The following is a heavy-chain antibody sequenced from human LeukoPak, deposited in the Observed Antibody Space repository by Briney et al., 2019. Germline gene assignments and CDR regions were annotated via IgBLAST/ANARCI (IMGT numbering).Heavy chain of an antibody. CDR1: GFAFSSYS. CDR2: INVSPAYI. J-gene: IGHJ3*02. CDR3: ARDLNWGAGALDI. D-gene: IGHD7-27*01. V-gene: IGHV3-21*01. Sequence: GGSLRLSCAASGFAFSSYSMSWVRQAPGKGLEWVSSINVSPAYISYADSVKGRFTISRDNAKNSLYLQMNSLRAEDMAVYFCARDLNWGAGALDIWGQGTMVTISS.